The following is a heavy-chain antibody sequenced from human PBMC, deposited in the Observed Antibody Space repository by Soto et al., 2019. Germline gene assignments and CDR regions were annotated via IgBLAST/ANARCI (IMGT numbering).Heavy chain of an antibody. V-gene: IGHV1-3*05. Sequence: QVQLVQSGAEEKKPGASVKVSCKASGYTFTSYAMHWVRQAPGQRLEWMGWFNAGNGNTKYSQKFQGRVTITRDTSASTAYIELSSLRSEDTAVYYCARAPSWWYFDLWGRGTLVTVSS. CDR2: FNAGNGNT. CDR3: ARAPSWWYFDL. J-gene: IGHJ2*01. CDR1: GYTFTSYA.